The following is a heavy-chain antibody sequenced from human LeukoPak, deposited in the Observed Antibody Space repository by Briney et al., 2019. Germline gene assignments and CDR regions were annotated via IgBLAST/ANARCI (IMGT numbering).Heavy chain of an antibody. CDR1: GFTFGSYW. CDR3: ASISYGDYEH. CDR2: IRQDGSEK. D-gene: IGHD4-17*01. V-gene: IGHV3-7*05. Sequence: GGSLRLSCVASGFTFGSYWMNWGRQPPGKGLEWVADIRQDGSEKKYVDSVKGRFTISRDNAKNALYLQMNSLRAEDTAVYYCASISYGDYEHWGQGTLVTVSS. J-gene: IGHJ1*01.